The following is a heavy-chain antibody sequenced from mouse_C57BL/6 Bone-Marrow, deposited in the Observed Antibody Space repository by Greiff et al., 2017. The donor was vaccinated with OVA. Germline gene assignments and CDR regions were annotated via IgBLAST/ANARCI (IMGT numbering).Heavy chain of an antibody. CDR3: ARRGDYYGRYAMDY. CDR1: GYTFTDYN. V-gene: IGHV1-18*01. J-gene: IGHJ4*01. Sequence: EVQGVESGPELVKPGASVKIPCKASGYTFTDYNMDWVKQSHGKSLEWIGDINPNNGGTIYNQKFKGKATLTVDKSSSTAYMELRSLTSEDTAVYYCARRGDYYGRYAMDYWGQGTSVTVSS. D-gene: IGHD1-1*01. CDR2: INPNNGGT.